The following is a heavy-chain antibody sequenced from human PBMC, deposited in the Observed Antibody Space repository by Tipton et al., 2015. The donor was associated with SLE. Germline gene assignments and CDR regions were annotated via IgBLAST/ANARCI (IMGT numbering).Heavy chain of an antibody. D-gene: IGHD6-13*01. J-gene: IGHJ4*02. CDR3: ARGGIAADWYDY. Sequence: TLSLTCTVSGGSISSYYWSWIRQPPGKGLEWFGYIYYSGSTNYNPSLKSRVTISVDTSKNQFSLKLSSVTAADTAVYYCARGGIAADWYDYWGQGTLVTVSS. V-gene: IGHV4-59*01. CDR2: IYYSGST. CDR1: GGSISSYY.